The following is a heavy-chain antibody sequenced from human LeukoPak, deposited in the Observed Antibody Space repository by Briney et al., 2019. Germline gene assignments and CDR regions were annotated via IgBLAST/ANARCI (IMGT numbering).Heavy chain of an antibody. J-gene: IGHJ4*02. Sequence: PSETLSLTCAVSGGSISSGGYSWSWIRQPPGKGLEWIGYIYHSGSTNYNPSLKSRVTISVDTSKNQFSLKLSSVTAADTAVYYCARVGATPVDYWGQGTLVTVSS. CDR2: IYHSGST. D-gene: IGHD1-26*01. CDR1: GGSISSGGYS. CDR3: ARVGATPVDY. V-gene: IGHV4-30-2*01.